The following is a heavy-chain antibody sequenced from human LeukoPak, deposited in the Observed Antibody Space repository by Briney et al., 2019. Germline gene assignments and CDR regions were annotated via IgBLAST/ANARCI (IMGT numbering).Heavy chain of an antibody. J-gene: IGHJ5*02. CDR1: GYTFTSYY. V-gene: IGHV1-46*01. CDR3: ARDGRIAVAGTVPNWFDP. D-gene: IGHD6-19*01. Sequence: ASVKVSCKASGYTFTSYYMHWVRQAPGQGLEWMGIINPSGGSTSYVQKFQGRVTMTRDTSTSTVYVELSSLRSEDTAVYYCARDGRIAVAGTVPNWFDPWGQGTLVTVSS. CDR2: INPSGGST.